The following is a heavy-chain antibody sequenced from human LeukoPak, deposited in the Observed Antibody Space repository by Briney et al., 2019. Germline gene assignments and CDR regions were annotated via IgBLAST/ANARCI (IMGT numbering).Heavy chain of an antibody. V-gene: IGHV4-39*01. Sequence: PPETLSLTCTVSGVSISSTSYCWGWIRQPPGKGLEWIGSIYYSGRTYYNPSLKSRLTISVDTPKNQFSLKLSSVTAADTAVYYCAQSLGASTWFGNWFDPWGQGTLVTVSS. CDR3: AQSLGASTWFGNWFDP. CDR2: IYYSGRT. J-gene: IGHJ5*02. D-gene: IGHD3-10*01. CDR1: GVSISSTSYC.